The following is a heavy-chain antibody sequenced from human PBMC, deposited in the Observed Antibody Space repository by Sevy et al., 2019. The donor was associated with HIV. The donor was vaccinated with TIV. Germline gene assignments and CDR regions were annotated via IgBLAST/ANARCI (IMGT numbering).Heavy chain of an antibody. J-gene: IGHJ4*02. CDR2: LKNKANGGTV. CDR1: GFTFGDYA. V-gene: IGHV3-49*04. CDR3: TRGKGAESIFGY. D-gene: IGHD3-16*01. Sequence: GGSLRLSCTASGFTFGDYAINWVRQAPGKGLEWVAFLKNKANGGTVDHAASVKGRFTISSDDSKSIAYLQMNDLKTEDTAVYYCTRGKGAESIFGYWGQGSLVTVSS.